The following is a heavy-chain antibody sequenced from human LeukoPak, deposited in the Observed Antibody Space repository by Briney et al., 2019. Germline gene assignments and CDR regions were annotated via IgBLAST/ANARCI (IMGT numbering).Heavy chain of an antibody. V-gene: IGHV3-23*01. CDR1: GFTFSSYV. D-gene: IGHD6-19*01. J-gene: IGHJ4*02. CDR3: AKGSRSSGWSYYFDY. Sequence: GGSLRLSCAASGFTFSSYVMSWVRQAPGKGLEWVSAIGGSGSSTYYADSVKGRFTISRDNSEDTLFLRMNSLRAEDTAVYYCAKGSRSSGWSYYFDYWGQETLVAVSS. CDR2: IGGSGSST.